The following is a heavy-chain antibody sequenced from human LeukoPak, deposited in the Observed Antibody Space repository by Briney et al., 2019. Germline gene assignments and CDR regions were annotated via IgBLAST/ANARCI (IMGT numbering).Heavy chain of an antibody. CDR1: GFTFSSYA. D-gene: IGHD5-12*01. Sequence: PGGSLRLSCAASGFTFSSYAMSWVRQAPGKGLEWVSAISGSGGSTYYADSVKGRFTISRDNSKNTLYLQMNSLRAEDTAAYYCAKAGGYEDWFDPWGQGTLVTVSS. V-gene: IGHV3-23*01. J-gene: IGHJ5*02. CDR3: AKAGGYEDWFDP. CDR2: ISGSGGST.